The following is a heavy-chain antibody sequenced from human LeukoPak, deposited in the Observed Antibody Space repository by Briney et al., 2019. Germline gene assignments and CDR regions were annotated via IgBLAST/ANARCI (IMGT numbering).Heavy chain of an antibody. CDR3: AKAKKVQGPGHYFDY. D-gene: IGHD1-1*01. Sequence: PGRSLRLSCAASGFTFSSYAMHWVRQAPGKGLEWVALISYDKSNKYYADSVKGRFTISRDNSKNTLYLQMNSLRAEDTAVYYCAKAKKVQGPGHYFDYWGQGTLVTVSS. CDR2: ISYDKSNK. V-gene: IGHV3-30-3*01. CDR1: GFTFSSYA. J-gene: IGHJ4*02.